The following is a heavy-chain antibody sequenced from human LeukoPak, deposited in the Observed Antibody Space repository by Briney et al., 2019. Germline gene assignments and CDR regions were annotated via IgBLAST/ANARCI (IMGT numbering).Heavy chain of an antibody. Sequence: GGPLRLSCAASGFTFSSYAMSWVRQAPGKGLEWVSAISGSGGSTYYADSVKGRFTISRDNSKNTLYLQMNSLRAEDTAVYYCAKYRYDSSGYNYFDYWGQGTLVTVSS. CDR1: GFTFSSYA. CDR2: ISGSGGST. J-gene: IGHJ4*02. D-gene: IGHD3-22*01. CDR3: AKYRYDSSGYNYFDY. V-gene: IGHV3-23*01.